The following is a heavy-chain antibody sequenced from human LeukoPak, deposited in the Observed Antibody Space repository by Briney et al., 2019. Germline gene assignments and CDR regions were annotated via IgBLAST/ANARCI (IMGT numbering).Heavy chain of an antibody. CDR3: AKKLHDSSGYYILWYAFDI. Sequence: GGSLRLSCAASGFTFSSYAMRWVRQAPGKGLEWVSAISGRGGSTYYADSVKGGFTISRDNSKNTLYLQMNSLRAEDTAVYYCAKKLHDSSGYYILWYAFDIWGQGTTVTVSS. V-gene: IGHV3-23*01. CDR1: GFTFSSYA. CDR2: ISGRGGST. D-gene: IGHD3-22*01. J-gene: IGHJ3*02.